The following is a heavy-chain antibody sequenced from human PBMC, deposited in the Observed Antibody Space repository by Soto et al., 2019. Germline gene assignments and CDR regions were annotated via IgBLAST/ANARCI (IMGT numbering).Heavy chain of an antibody. Sequence: ASVKVSCKASGYTFTGYYMHWVRQAPGQGLEWMGWISPNSGGTNYAQKFQGWVTMTRDTSISTAYMELSRLRSDDTAVYYCARGRDSNYDYYYYYMDVWGKGTTVTVS. V-gene: IGHV1-2*04. CDR1: GYTFTGYY. CDR3: ARGRDSNYDYYYYYMDV. CDR2: ISPNSGGT. D-gene: IGHD4-4*01. J-gene: IGHJ6*03.